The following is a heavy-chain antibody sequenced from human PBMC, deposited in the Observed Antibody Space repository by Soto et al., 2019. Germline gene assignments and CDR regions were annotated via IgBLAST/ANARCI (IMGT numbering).Heavy chain of an antibody. D-gene: IGHD3-9*01. V-gene: IGHV3-21*01. Sequence: GGSLRLSCAASGFTFSSYSMNWVRQAPGKGLEWVSSISSSSSYIYYADSVKGRFTISRDNAKNSLYLQMNSLRAEDTAVYYCARDVSSFLTGYYTGWFDPWGQGTLVTVSS. J-gene: IGHJ5*02. CDR1: GFTFSSYS. CDR2: ISSSSSYI. CDR3: ARDVSSFLTGYYTGWFDP.